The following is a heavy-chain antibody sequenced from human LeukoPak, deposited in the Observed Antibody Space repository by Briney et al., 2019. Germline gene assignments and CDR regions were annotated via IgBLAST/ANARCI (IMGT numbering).Heavy chain of an antibody. V-gene: IGHV3-23*01. CDR2: VSGSGGST. J-gene: IGHJ3*02. CDR3: ARDSPTFDI. CDR1: GFTFSSYA. Sequence: GGSLRLSCAPSGFTFSSYAMHWVRQAPGKGLEWVSAVSGSGGSTYYADSVKGRFTISRDNSKNTLYLQMNSLRAEDTAIYYCARDSPTFDIWGQGTMVTVSS.